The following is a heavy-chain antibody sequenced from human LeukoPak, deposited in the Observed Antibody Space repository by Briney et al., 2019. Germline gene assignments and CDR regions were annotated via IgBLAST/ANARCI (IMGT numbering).Heavy chain of an antibody. Sequence: GGSLRLSCAASGFMFSSNYMSWVRQAPGQGLDWVSVIYDDGSTYYADSVKGRFTISRDNSKNTVYLQMNSLRVEDTAVYYCARGAGSGSYSKSWGQGTLVTVSS. V-gene: IGHV3-53*01. CDR3: ARGAGSGSYSKS. CDR2: IYDDGST. CDR1: GFMFSSNY. D-gene: IGHD3-10*01. J-gene: IGHJ5*02.